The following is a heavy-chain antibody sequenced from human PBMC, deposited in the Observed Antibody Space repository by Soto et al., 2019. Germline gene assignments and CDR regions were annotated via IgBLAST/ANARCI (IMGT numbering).Heavy chain of an antibody. CDR2: IIPIFGTA. D-gene: IGHD5-18*01. CDR1: GGTFSSYA. Sequence: QVQLVQSGAEVKKPGSSVKVSCKASGGTFSSYAISWVRQAPGQGLEWMGGIIPIFGTANYAQKVQGRVTITADESTSTAYMELSSLRSEDTAVYYCARDQAAHVDTAMDFDYWGQGTLVTVSS. V-gene: IGHV1-69*01. CDR3: ARDQAAHVDTAMDFDY. J-gene: IGHJ4*02.